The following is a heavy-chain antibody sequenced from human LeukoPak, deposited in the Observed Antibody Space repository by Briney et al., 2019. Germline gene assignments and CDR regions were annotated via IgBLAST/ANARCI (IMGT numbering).Heavy chain of an antibody. V-gene: IGHV4-59*01. CDR3: ARDTYYMDV. Sequence: SETLSLTCTDSGGSISSYYWSWIPQPPGKGLEWIGYIYYSGSTNYNPSLKSRVTISVDTSKNQFSLKLSSVTAADTAVYYCARDTYYMDVWGKGTTVTVSS. J-gene: IGHJ6*03. CDR1: GGSISSYY. CDR2: IYYSGST.